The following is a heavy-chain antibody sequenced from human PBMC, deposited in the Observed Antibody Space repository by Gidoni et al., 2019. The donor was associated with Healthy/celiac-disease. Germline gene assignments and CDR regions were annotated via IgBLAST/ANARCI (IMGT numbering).Heavy chain of an antibody. CDR3: ARDPGFNYYGSGSYYTPSAFDI. J-gene: IGHJ3*02. CDR1: GGSISSGGYY. D-gene: IGHD3-10*01. V-gene: IGHV4-31*03. CDR2: IYYSGST. Sequence: QVQLQESGPGLVKPSQTLSLTCTVSGGSISSGGYYWSWIRQHPGKGLEWIGYIYYSGSTYYNPSLKSRVTISVDTSKNQFSLKLSSVTAADTAVYYCARDPGFNYYGSGSYYTPSAFDIWGQGTMVTVSS.